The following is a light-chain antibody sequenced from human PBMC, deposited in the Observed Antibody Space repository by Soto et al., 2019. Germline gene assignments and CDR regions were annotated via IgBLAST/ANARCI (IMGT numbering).Light chain of an antibody. CDR3: SSYRSGSTRVV. V-gene: IGLV2-14*03. CDR1: SSDVGGYNF. J-gene: IGLJ2*01. CDR2: DVS. Sequence: QSALTQPASVSGSPGQSITISCTGTSSDVGGYNFVSWYQQHPGKVPKVMIYDVSKRPSGVSNRFSGSKSGNTASLTISGLQVEDEAAYYCSSYRSGSTRVVFGGGTKLTVL.